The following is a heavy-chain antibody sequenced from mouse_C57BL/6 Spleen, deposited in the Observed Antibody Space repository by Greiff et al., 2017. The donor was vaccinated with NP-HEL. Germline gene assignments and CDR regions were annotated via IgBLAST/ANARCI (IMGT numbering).Heavy chain of an antibody. V-gene: IGHV1-76*01. J-gene: IGHJ2*01. CDR2: IYPGSGNT. Sequence: VKLQESGAELVRPGASVKLSCKASGYTFTDYYINWVKQRPGQGLEWIARIYPGSGNTYYNEKFKGKATLTAEKSSSTAYMQLSSLTSEDSAVYFCARSLYGSSPYYFDYWGQGTTLTVSS. D-gene: IGHD1-1*01. CDR3: ARSLYGSSPYYFDY. CDR1: GYTFTDYY.